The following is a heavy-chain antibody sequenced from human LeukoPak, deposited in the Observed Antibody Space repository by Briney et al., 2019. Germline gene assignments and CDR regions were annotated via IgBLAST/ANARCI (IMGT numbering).Heavy chain of an antibody. CDR1: GGSISSSSYY. CDR3: ARDVIAVVGSFDY. D-gene: IGHD6-13*01. J-gene: IGHJ4*02. Sequence: SETLSLTCTVSGGSISSSSYYWSWIRQPPGKGLEWIGYIYYSGSTNYNPSLKSRVTISVDTSKNQFSLKLSSVTAADTAVYYCARDVIAVVGSFDYWGQGTLVTVSS. V-gene: IGHV4-61*01. CDR2: IYYSGST.